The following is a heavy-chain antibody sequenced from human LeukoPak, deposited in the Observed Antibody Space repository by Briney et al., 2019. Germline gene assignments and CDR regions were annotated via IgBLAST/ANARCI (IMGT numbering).Heavy chain of an antibody. J-gene: IGHJ4*02. CDR2: ISGSGGST. Sequence: TGGSLRLSCAASGFTFSSYAMSWVRQAPGKGLEWVSAISGSGGSTYYADSVKGRFTISRDDSKNTLYLQMNSLRAEDTAVYYCVKDQYSSGWSEGYFDYWGQGTLVTVSS. D-gene: IGHD6-19*01. V-gene: IGHV3-23*01. CDR1: GFTFSSYA. CDR3: VKDQYSSGWSEGYFDY.